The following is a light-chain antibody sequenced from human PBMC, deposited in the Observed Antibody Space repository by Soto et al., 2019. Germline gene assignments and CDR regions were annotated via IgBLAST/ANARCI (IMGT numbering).Light chain of an antibody. J-gene: IGKJ5*01. V-gene: IGKV3-20*01. Sequence: EIVLTQSPDTLSLSPGGRATLSCRASQSVTTRLAWYQQKPGQPPRRLISGASVRASGVPVRITGSGSGTDFTLTISRLEPEDFALYYCQQYGGSPITFGLGTRLEVK. CDR2: GAS. CDR1: QSVTTR. CDR3: QQYGGSPIT.